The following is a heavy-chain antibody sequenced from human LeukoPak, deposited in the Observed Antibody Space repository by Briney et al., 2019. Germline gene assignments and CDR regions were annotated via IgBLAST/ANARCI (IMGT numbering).Heavy chain of an antibody. V-gene: IGHV1-2*02. CDR2: INPNSGGT. D-gene: IGHD2-2*02. Sequence: ASVKVSCKASGYTFTGYYMHWVRQAPGRGLEWMGWINPNSGGTNYAQKFQGRVTMTRDTSISTAYMELSRLRSDDTAVYYCARLTVVPAAIQRAFDIWGQGTMVTVSS. CDR3: ARLTVVPAAIQRAFDI. CDR1: GYTFTGYY. J-gene: IGHJ3*02.